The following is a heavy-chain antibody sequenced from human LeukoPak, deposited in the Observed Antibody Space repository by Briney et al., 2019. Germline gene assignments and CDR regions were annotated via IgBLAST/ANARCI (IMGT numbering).Heavy chain of an antibody. V-gene: IGHV4-34*01. CDR3: ARHVPNRYCSSTSCPFDL. CDR2: INHSGST. Sequence: PSETLSLTCAVYGGSFSGYYWSWIRQPPGKGLEWIGEINHSGSTNYNPPLKSRVTISVDTSKNQFSLKLSSVTAADTAVYYCARHVPNRYCSSTSCPFDLWGRGTLVTVSS. J-gene: IGHJ2*01. CDR1: GGSFSGYY. D-gene: IGHD2-2*01.